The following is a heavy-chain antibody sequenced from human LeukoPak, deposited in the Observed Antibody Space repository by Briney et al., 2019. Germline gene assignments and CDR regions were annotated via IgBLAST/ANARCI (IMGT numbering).Heavy chain of an antibody. CDR1: GSTFSSYS. CDR2: ISSSSYI. Sequence: GGSLRLSCAASGSTFSSYSMNWVRQAPGKGLEWVSSISSSSYIYYADSVKGRFTISRDNAKNSLYLQMNSLRAEDTAVYYCARARIGGAFDIWGQGTMVTVSS. V-gene: IGHV3-21*01. D-gene: IGHD1-26*01. CDR3: ARARIGGAFDI. J-gene: IGHJ3*02.